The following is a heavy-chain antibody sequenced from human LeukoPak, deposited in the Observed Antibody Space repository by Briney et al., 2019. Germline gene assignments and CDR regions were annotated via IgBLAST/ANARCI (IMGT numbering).Heavy chain of an antibody. V-gene: IGHV3-7*03. CDR3: ARGQDDILTGNNWFDP. Sequence: GGSLRLSCAASGFTFSSYWMSWVRQAPGKGLEWVANIKQDGSEKYYVDSVKGRFTISRDNAKNSLYLQMNSLRAEDTAVYYCARGQDDILTGNNWFDPWGQGTLVTVSS. J-gene: IGHJ5*02. CDR1: GFTFSSYW. CDR2: IKQDGSEK. D-gene: IGHD3-9*01.